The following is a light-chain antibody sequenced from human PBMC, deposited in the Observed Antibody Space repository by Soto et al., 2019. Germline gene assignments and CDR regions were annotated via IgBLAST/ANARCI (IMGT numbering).Light chain of an antibody. CDR1: QSVSSN. Sequence: EIVMTQSPATLSVSPGERATLSCGASQSVSSNLAWYQQKPGQAPRLLIYGASTRATGIPARFSGSGSGKEFILTISSLQSEDFAVYYCQQYNNWPPWTFGQGTKVDIK. CDR3: QQYNNWPPWT. CDR2: GAS. J-gene: IGKJ1*01. V-gene: IGKV3-15*01.